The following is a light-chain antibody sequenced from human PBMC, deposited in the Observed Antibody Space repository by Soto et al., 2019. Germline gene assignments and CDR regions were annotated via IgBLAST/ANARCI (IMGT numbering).Light chain of an antibody. CDR2: EVS. Sequence: QSALTQPASVSGSPGQSITISCTGTTSDVGGYNYVSWYQQHAGKAPKLMMYEVSNRPSGVSNRFSGSKSGNTASLTISGLQAEDEADYYCTSYTSSSSLVVFGGGTKVTVL. J-gene: IGLJ2*01. CDR1: TSDVGGYNY. CDR3: TSYTSSSSLVV. V-gene: IGLV2-14*01.